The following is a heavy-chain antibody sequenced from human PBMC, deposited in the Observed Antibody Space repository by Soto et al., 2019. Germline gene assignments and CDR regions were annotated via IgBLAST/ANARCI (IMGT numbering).Heavy chain of an antibody. CDR3: ARDYYGSGSYYRYYYYYGMDV. J-gene: IGHJ6*02. Sequence: QVQLVESGGGVVQPGRSLRLSCAASGFTFSSYGMHWVRRAPGKGLEWVAVIWYDGSNKYYADSVKGRFTISRDNSKNTLYLQMNSLRAEDTAVYYCARDYYGSGSYYRYYYYYGMDVWGQGTTVTVSS. CDR2: IWYDGSNK. CDR1: GFTFSSYG. D-gene: IGHD3-10*01. V-gene: IGHV3-33*01.